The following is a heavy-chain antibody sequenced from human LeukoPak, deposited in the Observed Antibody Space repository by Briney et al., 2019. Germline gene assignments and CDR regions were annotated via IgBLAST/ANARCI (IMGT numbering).Heavy chain of an antibody. Sequence: SETLSLTCTVSGGSISSNYWSWIRQPPGKGLEWIGYIYYSGSTNYNPSLKGRVTISVHTSKNQFSLKLSSVTAADTAVYYCARGDSSWYNFDYWGQGTLVTVSS. CDR1: GGSISSNY. J-gene: IGHJ4*02. CDR2: IYYSGST. D-gene: IGHD6-13*01. V-gene: IGHV4-59*01. CDR3: ARGDSSWYNFDY.